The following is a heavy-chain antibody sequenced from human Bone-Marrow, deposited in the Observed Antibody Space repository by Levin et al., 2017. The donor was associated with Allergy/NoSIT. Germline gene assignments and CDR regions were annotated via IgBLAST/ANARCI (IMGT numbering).Heavy chain of an antibody. CDR1: GFTFRTHD. V-gene: IGHV3-13*01. J-gene: IGHJ3*02. CDR3: ARYKYEYNTLDI. D-gene: IGHD2/OR15-2a*01. CDR2: IGTAGDT. Sequence: PGGSLRLSCAASGFTFRTHDMHWVRQGTGKGLEWVSTIGTAGDTYYPDSVRGRFTISRENAKNSLYLQMNGLSAGDTAVYYCARYKYEYNTLDIWGQGTMVTVSS.